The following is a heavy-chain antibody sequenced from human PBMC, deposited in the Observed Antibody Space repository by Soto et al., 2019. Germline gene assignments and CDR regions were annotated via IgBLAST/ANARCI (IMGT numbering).Heavy chain of an antibody. Sequence: GSLRLSCAASGFTFGNHAMTWVRQAPGKALEWVSTIDYSGGNTHYADSVKGRFTISRDNSKNTVDLRMNSLRAEDTAVYYCVSWLSARFDYWGQGTLVTVSS. V-gene: IGHV3-23*01. D-gene: IGHD6-19*01. J-gene: IGHJ4*02. CDR1: GFTFGNHA. CDR2: IDYSGGNT. CDR3: VSWLSARFDY.